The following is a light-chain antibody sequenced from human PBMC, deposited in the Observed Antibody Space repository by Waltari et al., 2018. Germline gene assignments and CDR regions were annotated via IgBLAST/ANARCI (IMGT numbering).Light chain of an antibody. J-gene: IGLJ3*02. CDR1: SPTIGSNI. CDR3: AAWEDRLNGWV. CDR2: GNN. Sequence: QSVLTQPPSASGTPGQRVTISCSGSSPTIGSNIVNWYQHLPGTAPKLLIYGNNKRPSGISDRFSGSKSGTSASLAISGLQSEDEADYFCAAWEDRLNGWVFGGGTKLTVL. V-gene: IGLV1-44*01.